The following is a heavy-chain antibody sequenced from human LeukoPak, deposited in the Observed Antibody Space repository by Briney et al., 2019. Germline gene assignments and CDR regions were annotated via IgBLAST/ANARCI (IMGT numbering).Heavy chain of an antibody. Sequence: GGSLRLSCAASGFTFSSYNMNWVRQAPGKGLEWVSSISSRSDFIYNTDSVKGRFTISRDNAKNSLYLQMNSLRAEDTAVYYCEGGGSSSAWGQGTLVTVSS. V-gene: IGHV3-21*01. J-gene: IGHJ5*02. CDR3: EGGGSSSA. CDR1: GFTFSSYN. CDR2: ISSRSDFI. D-gene: IGHD2-15*01.